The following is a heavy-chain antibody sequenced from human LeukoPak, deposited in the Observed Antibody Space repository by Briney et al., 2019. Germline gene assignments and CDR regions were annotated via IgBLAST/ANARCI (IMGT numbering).Heavy chain of an antibody. J-gene: IGHJ4*02. CDR3: AKLGYYYDSSGYYDYFFDY. CDR1: GFIFSNYA. Sequence: GGSLRLSCAASGFIFSNYASSWVRQALGKGLEWVSTITGSGGSTFYADSVKGRFTISRDNSKNTLYLQMNSLRAEDTAVYYCAKLGYYYDSSGYYDYFFDYWGQGTLVTVSS. V-gene: IGHV3-23*01. D-gene: IGHD3-22*01. CDR2: ITGSGGST.